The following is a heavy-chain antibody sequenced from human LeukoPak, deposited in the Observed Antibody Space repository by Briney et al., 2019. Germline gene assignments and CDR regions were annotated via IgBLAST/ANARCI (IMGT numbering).Heavy chain of an antibody. V-gene: IGHV4-59*01. CDR2: IYYSGST. J-gene: IGHJ4*02. Sequence: SETLSLTCTVSGGSISSYYWSWIRQPPGKGLEWIGYIYYSGSTNYNPSLKSRVTISVDTSKNQFSLKLSSVTAADTAVYYCARIVGATYYFDYWGQGTLVTVSP. D-gene: IGHD1-26*01. CDR3: ARIVGATYYFDY. CDR1: GGSISSYY.